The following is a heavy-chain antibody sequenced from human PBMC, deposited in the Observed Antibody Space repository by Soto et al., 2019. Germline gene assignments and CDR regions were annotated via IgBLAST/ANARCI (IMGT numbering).Heavy chain of an antibody. J-gene: IGHJ6*02. CDR2: IWYDGSNK. D-gene: IGHD2-15*01. CDR3: AKDGSGGSCYYGMDV. V-gene: IGHV3-33*06. Sequence: QVHLVESGGGVVQPGRSLRLSCAASGFTFRSHGMHWVRQAPGKGLEWVAVIWYDGSNKYYADSVKGRFTISRDDSKDTLYLQMNSLRAEDTAVYYCAKDGSGGSCYYGMDVWGQGTTVTVS. CDR1: GFTFRSHG.